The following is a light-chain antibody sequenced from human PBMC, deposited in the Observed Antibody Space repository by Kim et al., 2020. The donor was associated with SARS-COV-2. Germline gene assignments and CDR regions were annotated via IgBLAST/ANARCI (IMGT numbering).Light chain of an antibody. J-gene: IGKJ2*01. Sequence: SASVGDRVTLPIRASESIRRYLKWYQQNPGQAPTVLIYGASSLQSGVPSRFSGSGSVRDFSLTINSLQPKDFATYYGQQSYSTPVTFGQGTNLEI. V-gene: IGKV1-39*01. CDR3: QQSYSTPVT. CDR1: ESIRRY. CDR2: GAS.